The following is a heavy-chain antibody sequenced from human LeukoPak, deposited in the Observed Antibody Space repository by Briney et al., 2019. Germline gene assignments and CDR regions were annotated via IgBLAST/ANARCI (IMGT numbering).Heavy chain of an antibody. V-gene: IGHV4-34*01. CDR3: ARRRAVYSSSWYFDY. CDR2: INHSGST. J-gene: IGHJ4*02. Sequence: SETLSLTCAVYGGSFSGYYLSWIRQPPGKGLEWIGEINHSGSTNYNPSLKSRVTISVDTSKNQFSLKLSSVTAADTAVYYCARRRAVYSSSWYFDYWGQGTLVTVSS. CDR1: GGSFSGYY. D-gene: IGHD6-13*01.